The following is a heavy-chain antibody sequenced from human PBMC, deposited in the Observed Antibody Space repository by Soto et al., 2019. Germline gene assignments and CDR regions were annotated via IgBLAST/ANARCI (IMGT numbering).Heavy chain of an antibody. CDR3: ARDRGPSSGYYPYWFDP. CDR1: GGTFSSYA. J-gene: IGHJ5*02. D-gene: IGHD3-22*01. V-gene: IGHV1-69*12. Sequence: QVQLVQSGAEVKKPGSSVKVSCKASGGTFSSYAINWVRQAPGQVLEWMGGIIPIFGTANYAQKFQGRVTITADESTSTAYMELSSLRSEDTAVYYCARDRGPSSGYYPYWFDPWGQGTLVTVSS. CDR2: IIPIFGTA.